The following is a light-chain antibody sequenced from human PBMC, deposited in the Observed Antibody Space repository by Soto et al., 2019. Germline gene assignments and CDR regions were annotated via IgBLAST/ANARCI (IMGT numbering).Light chain of an antibody. J-gene: IGKJ1*01. CDR1: QSISSW. V-gene: IGKV1-5*01. Sequence: DIQRTQSPSTLSACVGDRVTITCRASQSISSWLAWYQQKPGKAPKLLIYDASSLESGVPSRFSGSGSGTEFTLTISSLQPDDFATYYCQQYNSYSRTFGQGTKVDIK. CDR3: QQYNSYSRT. CDR2: DAS.